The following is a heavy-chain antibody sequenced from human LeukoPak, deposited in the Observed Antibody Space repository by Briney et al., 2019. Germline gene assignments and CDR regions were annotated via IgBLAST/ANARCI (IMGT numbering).Heavy chain of an antibody. Sequence: ASVKVSCKASGYTFTGYYMHWVRQAPGQGLEWMGWVNRNTGGTYYAQRFQGRVTMTRDTSISTAYMELRSLKSDDTAVYYCARDGHPYNWNDFDYWGQGTLVTVSS. CDR3: ARDGHPYNWNDFDY. D-gene: IGHD1-1*01. V-gene: IGHV1-2*02. CDR1: GYTFTGYY. J-gene: IGHJ4*01. CDR2: VNRNTGGT.